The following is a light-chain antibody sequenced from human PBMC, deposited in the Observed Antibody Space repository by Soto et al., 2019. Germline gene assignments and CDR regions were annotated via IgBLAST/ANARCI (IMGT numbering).Light chain of an antibody. CDR1: SSDVGGYNY. V-gene: IGLV2-8*01. CDR2: EVS. CDR3: SSYAGSTTGSV. Sequence: QSALTQPPSASGSPGQSVTISCPGTSSDVGGYNYVSWYQQHPGKAPKLMIYEVSKRPSGVPDRFSGSKSGNTASLTVSGLQAEDEADYYCSSYAGSTTGSVFGTGTKVTVL. J-gene: IGLJ1*01.